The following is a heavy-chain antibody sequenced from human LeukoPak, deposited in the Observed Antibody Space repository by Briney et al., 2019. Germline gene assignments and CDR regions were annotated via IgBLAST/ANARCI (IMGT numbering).Heavy chain of an antibody. CDR2: IQDRGST. Sequence: SETLSLTCTVSGTSMSNSYWSWIQQPAGKGLEWIGHIQDRGSTIYNPSLGSRVTMSLDTPKNQFSLKLNSVTAADTAVYYCTRGQWLDVWDFWGQGTLVTVSS. V-gene: IGHV4-4*07. CDR3: TRGQWLDVWDF. D-gene: IGHD6-19*01. CDR1: GTSMSNSY. J-gene: IGHJ4*02.